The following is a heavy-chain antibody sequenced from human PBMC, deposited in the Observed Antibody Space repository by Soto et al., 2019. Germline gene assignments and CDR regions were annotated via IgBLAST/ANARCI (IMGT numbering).Heavy chain of an antibody. D-gene: IGHD2-15*01. CDR1: GGTFSTND. J-gene: IGHJ4*02. CDR2: ITPMCDTT. Sequence: QVQLVQSGAEVKKPGSSLKVSCTASGGTFSTNDISWVRQAPGQGLEWMGGITPMCDTTNYGQDFQGRVTITADESTTTAYMGLSSVRSEDKDIYCCAQDLGSQISAFWGQGTLVTVSS. V-gene: IGHV1-69*12. CDR3: AQDLGSQISAF.